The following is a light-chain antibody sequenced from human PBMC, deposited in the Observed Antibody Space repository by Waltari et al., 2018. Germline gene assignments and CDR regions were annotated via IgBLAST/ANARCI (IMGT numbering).Light chain of an antibody. J-gene: IGLJ3*02. CDR3: ATWDDRLTGVV. V-gene: IGLV1-44*01. CDR1: NSNIGSNV. CDR2: SND. Sequence: QSVLTQPPSASGTPGQRVTISCSGSNSNIGSNVVNCYQKLPGMGPKLLINSNDRRPSGVPDRFSGSQSGTSASVAIRGLQSEDEADYYCATWDDRLTGVVFGGGTKVTGL.